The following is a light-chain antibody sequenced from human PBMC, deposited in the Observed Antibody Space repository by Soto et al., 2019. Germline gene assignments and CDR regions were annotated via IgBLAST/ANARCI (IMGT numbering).Light chain of an antibody. CDR1: SSNIGAGYD. J-gene: IGLJ3*02. Sequence: QSVLTQPPSVSGAPGQRVTISCTGSSSNIGAGYDVHWYQQPPGTAPKLLIYDNTNRPSGVPGRFSGSKSGTSASLAITGLQAEDEADYYCQYSSPNGYWVFGGGTKLTVL. CDR2: DNT. V-gene: IGLV1-40*01. CDR3: QYSSPNGYWV.